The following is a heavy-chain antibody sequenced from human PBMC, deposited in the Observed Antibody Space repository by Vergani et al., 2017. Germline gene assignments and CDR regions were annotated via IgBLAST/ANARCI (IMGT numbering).Heavy chain of an antibody. CDR1: GFKFSQIG. D-gene: IGHD6-19*01. CDR2: LSASDRRT. V-gene: IGHV3-NL1*01. J-gene: IGHJ3*02. Sequence: QVQLVESGGGVVQPGTSLRLSCEASGFKFSQIGMHWVRQGPGKGLEWVSTLSASDRRTHYADSVKGRFTISRDISKNTLFLHMNSLRPEDTAVYYCAKVGRSEVAGTFGAFDIWGQGTMVTVSS. CDR3: AKVGRSEVAGTFGAFDI.